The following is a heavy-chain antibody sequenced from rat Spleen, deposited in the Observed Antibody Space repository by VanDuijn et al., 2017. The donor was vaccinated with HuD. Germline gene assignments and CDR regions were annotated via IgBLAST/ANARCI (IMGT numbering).Heavy chain of an antibody. CDR3: TRGGNYDFDY. CDR2: ISPSGGST. J-gene: IGHJ2*01. V-gene: IGHV5-19*01. D-gene: IGHD1-10*01. CDR1: GFTFSIYG. Sequence: EVHLVESGGGLVQPGRSLKLSCAASGFTFSIYGMAWVRQAPTKGLEWVASISPSGGSTYYRDSVKGRFTISRDNAKSTLYLQMNSLRSEDTATYYCTRGGNYDFDYWGQGVMVTVSS.